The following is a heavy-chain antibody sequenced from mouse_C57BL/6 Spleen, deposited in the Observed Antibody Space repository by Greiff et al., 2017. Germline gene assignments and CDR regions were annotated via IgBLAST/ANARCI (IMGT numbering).Heavy chain of an antibody. V-gene: IGHV5-4*01. Sequence: DVQLVESGGGLVKPGGSLKLSCAASGFTFSSYAMSWVRQTPEKRLEWVATISDGGSYTYYPDNVKGRFTISRDNAKNNLYLQMSHLKSEDTAMYYCARDHDYYFDYWGQGTTLTVSS. D-gene: IGHD2-4*01. CDR3: ARDHDYYFDY. J-gene: IGHJ2*01. CDR1: GFTFSSYA. CDR2: ISDGGSYT.